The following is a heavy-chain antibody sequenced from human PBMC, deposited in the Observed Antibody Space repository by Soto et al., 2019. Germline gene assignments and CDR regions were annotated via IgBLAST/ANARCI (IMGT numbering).Heavy chain of an antibody. CDR2: IWYDGSNK. V-gene: IGHV3-33*01. J-gene: IGHJ3*02. CDR1: GFTFSSYG. Sequence: GGSLRLSWAASGFTFSSYGMHWVRQAPGKGLEWVAVIWYDGSNKYYADSVKGRFTISRDNSKNTLYLQMNSLRAEDTAVYYCARGTPGDYYDSSGYLPLDAFDIWGQGTMVTVSS. CDR3: ARGTPGDYYDSSGYLPLDAFDI. D-gene: IGHD3-22*01.